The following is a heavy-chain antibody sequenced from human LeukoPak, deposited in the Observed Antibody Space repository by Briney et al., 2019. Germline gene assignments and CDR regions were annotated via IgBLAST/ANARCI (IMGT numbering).Heavy chain of an antibody. V-gene: IGHV3-21*04. CDR2: ISSSSSYI. D-gene: IGHD3-9*01. J-gene: IGHJ3*02. CDR1: GFTFSSYS. Sequence: GGSLRLSCAASGFTFSSYSMNWVRQAPGKGLEWVSSISSSSSYIYYADSVKGRFTISRDNAKNSLYLQMNTLRAEDTAFYYCARAPTRYFEDASDIWGQGTMVTVSS. CDR3: ARAPTRYFEDASDI.